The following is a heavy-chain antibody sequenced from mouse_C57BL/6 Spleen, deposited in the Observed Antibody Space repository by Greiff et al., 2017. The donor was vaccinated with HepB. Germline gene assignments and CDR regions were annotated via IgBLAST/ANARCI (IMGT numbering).Heavy chain of an antibody. CDR2: IYPSDSET. V-gene: IGHV1-61*01. D-gene: IGHD1-1*01. Sequence: QVQLQQPGAELVRPGSSVKLSCKASGYTFTSYWMDWVKQRPGQGLEWIGNIYPSDSETHYNQKFKDKATLTVDKSSSTAYMQLSSLTSEDSAVYYCAREDYGPREYAMDYWGQGTSVTVSS. CDR3: AREDYGPREYAMDY. J-gene: IGHJ4*01. CDR1: GYTFTSYW.